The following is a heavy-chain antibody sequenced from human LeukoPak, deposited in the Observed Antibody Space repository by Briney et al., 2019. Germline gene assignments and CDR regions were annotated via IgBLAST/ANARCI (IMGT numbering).Heavy chain of an antibody. CDR1: GFTFSSYA. D-gene: IGHD2-2*01. Sequence: GGSLRLSCAASGFTFSSYAMSWVRQAPGKGLEWVSAISGSGGSTYYADSVKGRFTISRDNAKKSLYLQMDSLRAEDTAVYYCAGDIRSTTYQAYWGQGTLITVSS. V-gene: IGHV3-23*01. J-gene: IGHJ4*02. CDR3: AGDIRSTTYQAY. CDR2: ISGSGGST.